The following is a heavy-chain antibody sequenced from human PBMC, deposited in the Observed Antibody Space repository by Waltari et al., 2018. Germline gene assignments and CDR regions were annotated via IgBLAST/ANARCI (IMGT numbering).Heavy chain of an antibody. CDR3: ARDGSSGRYYWYFDL. J-gene: IGHJ2*01. CDR2: TYYVSTWYN. V-gene: IGHV6-1*01. D-gene: IGHD6-19*01. Sequence: QIQLQQSGPGLVKPSQTLSLTCAISGDSVSSNSVAWNWIRQSPSRCLEWLGRTYYVSTWYNEYAISVKSRITINPDTSKNQFSLQMNSVTPEDTAVYFCARDGSSGRYYWYFDLWGRGTRITVSS. CDR1: GDSVSSNSVA.